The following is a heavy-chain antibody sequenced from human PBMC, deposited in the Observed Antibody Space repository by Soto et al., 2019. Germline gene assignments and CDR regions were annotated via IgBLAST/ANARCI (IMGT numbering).Heavy chain of an antibody. CDR1: GGSISSYY. V-gene: IGHV4-59*12. CDR2: VYFSGST. J-gene: IGHJ6*02. Sequence: SETLSLTCTVCGGSISSYYWSWIRQPPGKGLEWIGYVYFSGSTNYNPSLQSRVTLSVDASKNQFSLKLSSVTAADTAVYYCARGIGCSSTSCYGDYYYYGMDVWGQGTTVTVSS. D-gene: IGHD2-2*01. CDR3: ARGIGCSSTSCYGDYYYYGMDV.